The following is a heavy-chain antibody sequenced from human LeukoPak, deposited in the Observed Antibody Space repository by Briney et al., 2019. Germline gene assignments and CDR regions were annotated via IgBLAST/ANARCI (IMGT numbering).Heavy chain of an antibody. D-gene: IGHD6-13*01. CDR1: GGSISHYY. J-gene: IGHJ4*02. CDR2: IYYSGST. CDR3: ARSMVLIAAAGKGFDY. V-gene: IGHV4-59*12. Sequence: PSETLSLTCTVSGGSISHYYWSWIRQPPGKGLEWIGYIYYSGSTNYNPSLKSRVTISVDTSKNQFSLKVSSVTAADTAVYYCARSMVLIAAAGKGFDYWGQGTLVTVSS.